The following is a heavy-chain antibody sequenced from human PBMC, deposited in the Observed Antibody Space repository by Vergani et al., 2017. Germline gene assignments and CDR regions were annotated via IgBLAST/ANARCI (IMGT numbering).Heavy chain of an antibody. Sequence: VQLVESGGGLVKPGGSLRLSCAASGFTFSSYSMNWVRQAPGKGLEWVSSISSSSSYIYYADSVKGRFTISRDNAKNSLYLQMNSLRAEDTAVYYCARDADYGGVFDIWGQGTMVTVSS. CDR1: GFTFSSYS. V-gene: IGHV3-21*01. D-gene: IGHD4-23*01. J-gene: IGHJ3*02. CDR3: ARDADYGGVFDI. CDR2: ISSSSSYI.